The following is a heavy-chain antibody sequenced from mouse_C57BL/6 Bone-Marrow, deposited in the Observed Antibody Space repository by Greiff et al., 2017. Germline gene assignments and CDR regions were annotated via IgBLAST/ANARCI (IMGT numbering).Heavy chain of an antibody. V-gene: IGHV5-6*01. CDR1: GFTFSSSG. CDR3: ARLGAWFAY. J-gene: IGHJ3*01. Sequence: EVKLMESGGDLVKPGGSLKLSCAASGFTFSSSGMSWVRQTPDKRLEWVATISSGGSYTYYPDSVKGRFTISRDNAKNTLYLQMSSLKSEDTAMYYCARLGAWFAYWGQGTLVTVSA. CDR2: ISSGGSYT.